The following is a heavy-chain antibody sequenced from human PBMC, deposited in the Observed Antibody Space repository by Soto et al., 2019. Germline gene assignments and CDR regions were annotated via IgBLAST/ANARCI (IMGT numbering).Heavy chain of an antibody. CDR1: GFTFSRYW. Sequence: EVQLAESGGGLIQPGGSLRLSCATSGFTFSRYWIHWVRQAAGGGVEWVSRISGDGVHTVYAESVKGRFTVSRDIAKSTGYLQMNNLRAEDTAIYYCARLGFVGEGDFWGQGILVTVSS. V-gene: IGHV3-74*01. CDR3: ARLGFVGEGDF. CDR2: ISGDGVHT. J-gene: IGHJ4*02. D-gene: IGHD3-16*01.